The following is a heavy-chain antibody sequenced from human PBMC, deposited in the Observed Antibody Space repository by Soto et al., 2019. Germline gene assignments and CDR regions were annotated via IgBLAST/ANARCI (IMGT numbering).Heavy chain of an antibody. CDR2: IWYDGSNK. CDR3: GRDGALGDTAVVDS. Sequence: QVQLVESGGGVVQPGKSLRLSCAASGFTFSTYGMHWVRQAPGKGLEWVAVIWYDGSNKYHGDSLKGRFTISRDNSKNTLYLQITNLRAEDTAVYYCGRDGALGDTAVVDSWGQGTVVTVSS. V-gene: IGHV3-33*01. J-gene: IGHJ4*02. CDR1: GFTFSTYG. D-gene: IGHD5-18*01.